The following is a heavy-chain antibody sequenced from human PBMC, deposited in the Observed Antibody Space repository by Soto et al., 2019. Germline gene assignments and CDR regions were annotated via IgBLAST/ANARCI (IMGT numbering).Heavy chain of an antibody. V-gene: IGHV3-48*03. CDR1: GFTFSSYE. J-gene: IGHJ6*02. CDR3: ARVSVAGQYYYYGMDV. CDR2: ISSSGSTI. Sequence: TGGSLRLSCAASGFTFSSYEMNWVRQAPGKGLEWVSYISSSGSTIYYADSVKDRFTISRDNAKNSLYLQMNSLRAEDTAVYYCARVSVAGQYYYYGMDVWGQGTTVTVSS. D-gene: IGHD6-19*01.